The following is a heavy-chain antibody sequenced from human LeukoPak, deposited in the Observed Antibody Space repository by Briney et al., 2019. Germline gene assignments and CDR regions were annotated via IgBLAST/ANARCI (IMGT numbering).Heavy chain of an antibody. CDR3: AKDSEFYDILTGYCDY. J-gene: IGHJ4*02. D-gene: IGHD3-9*01. CDR2: ISYDGSNK. CDR1: GFTFSSYA. V-gene: IGHV3-30-3*02. Sequence: PGGSLRLSCAASGFTFSSYAMHWVRQAPGKGLEWVALISYDGSNKKYADSVKGRFTISRDNSKNTLYLQMNSLRAEDTAVYYCAKDSEFYDILTGYCDYWGQGTLVTVSS.